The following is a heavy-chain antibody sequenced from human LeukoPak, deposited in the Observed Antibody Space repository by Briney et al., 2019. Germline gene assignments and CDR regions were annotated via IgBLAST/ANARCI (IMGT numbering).Heavy chain of an antibody. CDR1: GYTFTNYG. Sequence: GASVTVSYMASGYTFTNYGMSWVRQAPGQGREGMGWISAYNGNTNYAQKLQGRVTMTTDTSTSTAYMELRSLRSDDTAVYYCARGTPRGWELLGGNYYWGQGTLVTVSS. V-gene: IGHV1-18*01. D-gene: IGHD1-26*01. J-gene: IGHJ4*02. CDR2: ISAYNGNT. CDR3: ARGTPRGWELLGGNYY.